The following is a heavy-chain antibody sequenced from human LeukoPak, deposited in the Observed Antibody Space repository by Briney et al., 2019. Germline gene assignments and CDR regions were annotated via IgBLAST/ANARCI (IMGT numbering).Heavy chain of an antibody. CDR3: ARKAGGYSYGPLDY. CDR2: INSDGSST. Sequence: SGGSLRLSCAASGFTFSSYWMHWVRQAPGKGLVWVSRINSDGSSTGYADSVKGRFTISRDNAKNTLYLQMNSLRAEDTAVYYCARKAGGYSYGPLDYWGQGTLVTVSS. CDR1: GFTFSSYW. V-gene: IGHV3-74*01. D-gene: IGHD5-18*01. J-gene: IGHJ4*02.